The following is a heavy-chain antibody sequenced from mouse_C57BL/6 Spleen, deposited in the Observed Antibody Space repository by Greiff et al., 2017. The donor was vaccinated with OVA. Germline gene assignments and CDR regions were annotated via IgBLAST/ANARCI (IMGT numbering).Heavy chain of an antibody. CDR3: ARDYGYFYAMDY. J-gene: IGHJ4*01. Sequence: EVMLVESGGGLVKPGGSLKLSCAASGFTFSDYGMHWVRQAPEKGLEWVAYISSGSSTIYYADTVKGRFTLSRDNAKNTRFLQMTSLRSEDTAMYYCARDYGYFYAMDYWGQGTSVTVSS. CDR2: ISSGSSTI. CDR1: GFTFSDYG. D-gene: IGHD2-2*01. V-gene: IGHV5-17*01.